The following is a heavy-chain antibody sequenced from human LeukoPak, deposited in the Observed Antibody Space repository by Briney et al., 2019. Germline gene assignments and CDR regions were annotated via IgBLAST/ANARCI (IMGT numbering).Heavy chain of an antibody. V-gene: IGHV4-39*07. CDR2: IYYSGST. Sequence: PSETLSLTCTVSGGSISSSSYYWGWIRQPPGKGLEWIGSIYYSGSTYYNPTLKSRVTISVDTSKNQFSLKLTSVTAADTAVYYCARFNSGSYQHYFDYWGQGTLVTVSS. CDR1: GGSISSSSYY. D-gene: IGHD1-26*01. CDR3: ARFNSGSYQHYFDY. J-gene: IGHJ4*02.